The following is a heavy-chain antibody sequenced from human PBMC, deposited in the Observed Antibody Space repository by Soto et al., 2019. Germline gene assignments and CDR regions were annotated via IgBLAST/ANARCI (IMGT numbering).Heavy chain of an antibody. CDR2: ISGSGGST. D-gene: IGHD3-10*01. J-gene: IGHJ4*02. CDR3: AKGSAMVRGVIILYYFDY. Sequence: EVQLLESGGGLVQPGGSLRLSCAASGFTFSSYAMSWVRQAPGKGLERVSAISGSGGSTYYADSVKGRFTISRDNSKNTLYLQMNSLRAEDTAVYYCAKGSAMVRGVIILYYFDYWGQGTLVTVSS. V-gene: IGHV3-23*01. CDR1: GFTFSSYA.